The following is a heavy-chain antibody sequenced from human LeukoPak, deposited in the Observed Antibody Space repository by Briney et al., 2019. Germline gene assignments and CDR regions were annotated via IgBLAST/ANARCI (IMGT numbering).Heavy chain of an antibody. Sequence: PGGSLRLSCAASGITVSTNYMSWVRQAPGKGLEWVSIIYSGGATFYADSVKGRFTISRENSKNTLWLQMNSLRAEDTAVYYCARLHYDVLTGPFDYWGQGILVTVSS. CDR3: ARLHYDVLTGPFDY. D-gene: IGHD3-9*01. CDR2: IYSGGAT. V-gene: IGHV3-66*04. CDR1: GITVSTNY. J-gene: IGHJ4*02.